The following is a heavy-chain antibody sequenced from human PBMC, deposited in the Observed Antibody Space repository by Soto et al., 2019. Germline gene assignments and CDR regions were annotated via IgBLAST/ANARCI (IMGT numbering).Heavy chain of an antibody. CDR3: SSHSITMVRGVIIPADY. CDR2: IYPGDSDI. D-gene: IGHD3-10*01. Sequence: GESLKISCKGSGYTFTNYWIGWVRQMPGKGLEWMGIIYPGDSDIRYSPSFQGQVTISADESNSTAYLQWSSLKASDTVIYFCSSHSITMVRGVIIPADYWGQGTLVTVSS. CDR1: GYTFTNYW. V-gene: IGHV5-51*01. J-gene: IGHJ4*02.